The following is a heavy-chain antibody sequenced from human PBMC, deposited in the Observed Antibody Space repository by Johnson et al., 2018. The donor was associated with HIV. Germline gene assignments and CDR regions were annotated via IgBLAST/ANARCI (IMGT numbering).Heavy chain of an antibody. V-gene: IGHV3-30-3*01. D-gene: IGHD3-22*01. CDR1: GFTFSSYA. Sequence: QVQLVESGGGVVQPGGSLRLSCAASGFTFSSYAMHWVRQAPGKGLEWVAVISDDGSNTDYADAVKGRFTISRDNSKNTLYLQRNSLRAEDTAVYYCARDGDSSGPLHYAFDIWGQGTMVTVSS. CDR3: ARDGDSSGPLHYAFDI. CDR2: ISDDGSNT. J-gene: IGHJ3*02.